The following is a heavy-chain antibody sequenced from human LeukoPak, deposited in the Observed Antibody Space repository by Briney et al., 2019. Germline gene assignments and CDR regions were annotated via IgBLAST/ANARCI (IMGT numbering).Heavy chain of an antibody. CDR3: ARALDYYDSSGYLH. CDR1: GYTFTSYG. Sequence: ASVKVSCKACGYTFTSYGISWVRQAPGQGLEWMGWISAYNGNTNYAQKLQGRVTMTTDTSTSTAYMELRSLRSDDTAVYYCARALDYYDSSGYLHWGQGTLVTVSS. CDR2: ISAYNGNT. J-gene: IGHJ4*02. D-gene: IGHD3-22*01. V-gene: IGHV1-18*01.